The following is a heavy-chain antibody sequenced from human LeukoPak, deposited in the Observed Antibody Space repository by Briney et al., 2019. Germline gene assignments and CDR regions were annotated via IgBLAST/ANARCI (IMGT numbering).Heavy chain of an antibody. Sequence: PSETLSLTCAVSGGSISSGGYSWSWIRQPPGKGLEWIGYIYYSGSTYYNPSLKSRVTISVDTSNNQFSLKLNSVTAADTAVYYCARILDSGLADYWGQGTLVTVSS. V-gene: IGHV4-30-4*07. CDR2: IYYSGST. J-gene: IGHJ4*02. D-gene: IGHD3-22*01. CDR1: GGSISSGGYS. CDR3: ARILDSGLADY.